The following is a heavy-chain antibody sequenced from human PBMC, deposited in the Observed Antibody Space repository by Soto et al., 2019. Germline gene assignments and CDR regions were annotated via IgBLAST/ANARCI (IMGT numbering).Heavy chain of an antibody. D-gene: IGHD5-18*01. J-gene: IGHJ4*02. CDR1: GGTFSSYA. CDR2: IIPIFGTA. Sequence: QVQLVQSGAEVKKPGSSVKVSCKASGGTFSSYAISWVRQAPGQGLEWMGGIIPIFGTANYAQKFQGRVTITADESTSTAYMELSSLRSEDTAVYYCARSLDTAVVTGKGPGYFDYWGQGTLVTVSS. CDR3: ARSLDTAVVTGKGPGYFDY. V-gene: IGHV1-69*01.